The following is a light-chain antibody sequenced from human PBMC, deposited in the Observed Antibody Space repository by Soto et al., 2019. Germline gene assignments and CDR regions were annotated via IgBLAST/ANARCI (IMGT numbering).Light chain of an antibody. CDR1: SSDVGGYNY. J-gene: IGLJ1*01. CDR3: GSYTISSTGV. CDR2: EVN. Sequence: QSALTQPASVSGSPGQSITISCTGTSSDVGGYNYVSWYQQHPGKAPKLMIYEVNNRPSGVSNRFSGSKSGNTASLTISGLQVEDEADYYFGSYTISSTGVFGTGTKLTVL. V-gene: IGLV2-14*01.